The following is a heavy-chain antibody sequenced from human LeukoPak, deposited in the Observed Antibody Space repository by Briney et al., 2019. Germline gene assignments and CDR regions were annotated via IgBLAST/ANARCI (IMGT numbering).Heavy chain of an antibody. V-gene: IGHV3-21*01. J-gene: IGHJ4*02. D-gene: IGHD6-19*01. Sequence: GGSLRLSCAASGFTFSSYSMNWVRQAPGKGLEWVSSISSSSSYIYYADSVKGRFTISRDNAMNSLYLQMNSLRAEDTAVYYCARNIAVAGLDYWGQGTLVTVSS. CDR2: ISSSSSYI. CDR1: GFTFSSYS. CDR3: ARNIAVAGLDY.